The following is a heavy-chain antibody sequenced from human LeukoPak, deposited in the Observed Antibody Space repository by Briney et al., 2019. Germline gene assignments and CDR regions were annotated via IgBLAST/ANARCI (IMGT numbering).Heavy chain of an antibody. D-gene: IGHD3-22*01. CDR2: IYYSGST. CDR3: ARARLYDSRRDAFDI. Sequence: SETLSLTCTVSGGSISSSSYYWGWIRQPPGKGLEWIGSIYYSGSTYYNPSLKSRVTISVDTSKNQFSLKLSSVTAADTAVYYCARARLYDSRRDAFDIWGQGTMVTVSS. J-gene: IGHJ3*02. CDR1: GGSISSSSYY. V-gene: IGHV4-39*01.